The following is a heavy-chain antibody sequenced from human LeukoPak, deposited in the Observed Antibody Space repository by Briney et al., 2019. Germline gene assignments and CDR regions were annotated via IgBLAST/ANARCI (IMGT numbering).Heavy chain of an antibody. CDR2: IWYDGSNK. CDR1: GFTFSSYG. Sequence: GGSLRLSCAASGFTFSSYGMHWVRQAPGKGLEWVAVIWYDGSNKYYADSVKGRFTISRDNAKNTMYLQMNSLRVEDTAVYFCARDATSGRFDPWGQGTLVTVSS. V-gene: IGHV3-33*01. J-gene: IGHJ5*02. CDR3: ARDATSGRFDP.